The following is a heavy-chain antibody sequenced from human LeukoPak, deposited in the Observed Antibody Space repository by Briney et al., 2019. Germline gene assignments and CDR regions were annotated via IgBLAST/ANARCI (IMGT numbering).Heavy chain of an antibody. Sequence: ASVKVSCKASGYTFTSYDINWVRQATGQGLEWMGWINPNSGGTNYAQKFQGRVTMTRDTSISTAYMELSRLRSDDTAVYYCARGRVFGYWGQGTLVTVSS. CDR2: INPNSGGT. J-gene: IGHJ4*02. V-gene: IGHV1-2*02. CDR1: GYTFTSYD. CDR3: ARGRVFGY. D-gene: IGHD3-16*02.